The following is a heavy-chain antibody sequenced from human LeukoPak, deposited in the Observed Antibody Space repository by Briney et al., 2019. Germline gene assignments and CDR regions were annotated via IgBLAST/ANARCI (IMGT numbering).Heavy chain of an antibody. CDR3: ARGYSGSYGRFDY. CDR2: IYYSGNT. Sequence: PSETLSLTCTVSGGSISSFSWSWIRQPPGKGLEWIGYIYYSGNTNYNPSLKNRVTISVDTSKNQFSLKLSSVTAADTAVYYCARGYSGSYGRFDYWGQGTLATVSS. J-gene: IGHJ4*02. CDR1: GGSISSFS. D-gene: IGHD1-26*01. V-gene: IGHV4-59*01.